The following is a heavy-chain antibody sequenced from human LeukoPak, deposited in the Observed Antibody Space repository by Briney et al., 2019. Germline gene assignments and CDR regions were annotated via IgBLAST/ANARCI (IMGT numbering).Heavy chain of an antibody. Sequence: GASVKVSCKAFGYTFTGYYMHWVRQAPGQGLEWMGWINPNSGGTNYAQKFQGRVTMTRDTSISTAYMELSRLRSDDTAVYYCAVHYYDSSGYYLPFDYWGQGTLVTVSS. CDR2: INPNSGGT. CDR1: GYTFTGYY. V-gene: IGHV1-2*02. CDR3: AVHYYDSSGYYLPFDY. J-gene: IGHJ4*02. D-gene: IGHD3-22*01.